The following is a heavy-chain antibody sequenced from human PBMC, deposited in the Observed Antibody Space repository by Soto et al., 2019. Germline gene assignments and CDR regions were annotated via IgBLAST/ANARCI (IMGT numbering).Heavy chain of an antibody. CDR1: GFTFTSSA. CDR2: IVVGSGNT. CDR3: AAEGTYYYGSGSYYYYYGMDV. D-gene: IGHD3-10*01. Sequence: ASVKVSCKASGFTFTSSAVQWVRQARGQRLEWIGWIVVGSGNTNYAQKFQERVTITRDMSTSTAYMELSSLRSEDTAVYYCAAEGTYYYGSGSYYYYYGMDVWGQGTTVTVSS. J-gene: IGHJ6*02. V-gene: IGHV1-58*01.